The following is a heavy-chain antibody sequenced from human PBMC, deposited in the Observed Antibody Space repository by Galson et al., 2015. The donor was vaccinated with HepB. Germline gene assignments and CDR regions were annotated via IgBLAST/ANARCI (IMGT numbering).Heavy chain of an antibody. CDR1: GFTVSSNY. CDR3: ARDPGMVRGVLVLDY. J-gene: IGHJ4*02. D-gene: IGHD3-10*01. CDR2: IYSGGST. Sequence: SLRLSCAASGFTVSSNYMSWVRQAPGKGLEWVSVIYSGGSTYYADSVKGRFTISRDDAKNSLYLQMSSLRDEDTAVYYCARDPGMVRGVLVLDYWGQGSLVTVSS. V-gene: IGHV3-66*01.